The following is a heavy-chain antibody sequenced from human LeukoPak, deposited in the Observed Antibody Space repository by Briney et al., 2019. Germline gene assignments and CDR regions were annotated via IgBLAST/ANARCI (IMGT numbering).Heavy chain of an antibody. Sequence: GGSLRLSCAASGFTFSDYYMSWIRQAPGKGLEWVSYISSSGSTIYYADSVKGRFTVSRDNSKNRLFLQMNSLRAEDTAIYYWAKLFRVGGALPGWFDYGARGPLVPFPS. J-gene: IGHJ4*02. CDR2: ISSSGSTI. CDR3: AKLFRVGGALPGWFDY. D-gene: IGHD2-15*01. V-gene: IGHV3-11*01. CDR1: GFTFSDYY.